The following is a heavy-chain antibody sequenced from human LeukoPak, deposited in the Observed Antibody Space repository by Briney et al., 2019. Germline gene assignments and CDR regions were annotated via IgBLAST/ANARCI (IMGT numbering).Heavy chain of an antibody. J-gene: IGHJ4*02. Sequence: SDTLSLTSTISGASISGYYWSWIRQPPGNGLEWIGYISYIGSTNYNPSLKSRVTISVDTSKNQFSLKLSSVTAADTAVYYCARHRGLGFDYWGQGTLVTVSS. V-gene: IGHV4-59*08. CDR3: ARHRGLGFDY. CDR1: GASISGYY. D-gene: IGHD6-19*01. CDR2: ISYIGST.